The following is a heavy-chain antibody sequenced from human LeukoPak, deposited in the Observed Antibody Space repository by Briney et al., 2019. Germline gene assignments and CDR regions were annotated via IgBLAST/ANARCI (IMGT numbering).Heavy chain of an antibody. CDR2: IYHSRST. CDR3: ARDANGRTGSFVY. V-gene: IGHV4-30-2*01. J-gene: IGHJ4*02. Sequence: SQTLSLTCAVSGGSISCGGYSWSWIRQPPGKGLEWIGYIYHSRSTYYNPSLKSRVTISVDRSKNQFSLKLSSVTAADTAVYYCARDANGRTGSFVYWGQGTQVTVS. D-gene: IGHD1-1*01. CDR1: GGSISCGGYS.